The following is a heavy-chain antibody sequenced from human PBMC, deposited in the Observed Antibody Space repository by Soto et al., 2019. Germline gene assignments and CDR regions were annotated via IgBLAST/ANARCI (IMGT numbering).Heavy chain of an antibody. CDR3: TRGTPVHGSGSPANWLDS. V-gene: IGHV3-30*09. CDR2: ISYGGSTT. D-gene: IGHD3-10*01. CDR1: GFTFNRHP. Sequence: QMQLVESGGGVVQPGKSLKLSCAASGFTFNRHPIHWVRQAPGKGLEWVAVISYGGSTTHYADSVKGRFAISRENSENNVFLQINSLGPEDSAVYYCTRGTPVHGSGSPANWLDSWGQGPLVTVSS. J-gene: IGHJ5*01.